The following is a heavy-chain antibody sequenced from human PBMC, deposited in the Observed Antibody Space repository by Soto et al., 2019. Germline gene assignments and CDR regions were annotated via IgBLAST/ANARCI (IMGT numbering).Heavy chain of an antibody. CDR2: IYWDDDK. J-gene: IGHJ4*02. V-gene: IGHV2-5*02. D-gene: IGHD5-12*01. Sequence: QITLKESGPTLVKPTQTLTLTCTFSGFSLSTTGVGVGWIRQPPGKALEGLALIYWDDDKRYSPSLKSRLTIPKDPSKHQVVLTMTNMDPVDTATYYCAHSLLTYDYVRLFDYWGQGTLVTVSS. CDR3: AHSLLTYDYVRLFDY. CDR1: GFSLSTTGVG.